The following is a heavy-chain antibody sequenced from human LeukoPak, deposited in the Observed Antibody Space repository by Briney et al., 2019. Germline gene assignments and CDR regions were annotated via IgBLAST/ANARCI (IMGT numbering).Heavy chain of an antibody. J-gene: IGHJ6*02. V-gene: IGHV3-30-3*01. CDR3: ANLEQDYYYGMDV. D-gene: IGHD1-1*01. Sequence: GGSLRLSCAASGFTFSSYAMHWVRQAPGKGLEWVAVISYDGSNKYYADSVKGRFTISRDNSKNTLYLQMNSLRAEDTAVYYCANLEQDYYYGMDVWGQGTTVTVSS. CDR1: GFTFSSYA. CDR2: ISYDGSNK.